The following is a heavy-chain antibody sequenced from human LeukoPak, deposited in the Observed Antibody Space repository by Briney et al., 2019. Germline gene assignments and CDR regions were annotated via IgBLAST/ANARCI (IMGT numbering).Heavy chain of an antibody. V-gene: IGHV4-30-2*01. CDR2: IYHSGST. Sequence: SETLSLTYAVSGGSISSGGYSWSWIRQPPGKGLEWIGYIYHSGSTYYNPSLESRVTISVDRSKNQFSLKLSSVTAADTAVYYCARVVPAAITNWFDPWGQGTLVTVSS. CDR1: GGSISSGGYS. D-gene: IGHD2-2*01. CDR3: ARVVPAAITNWFDP. J-gene: IGHJ5*02.